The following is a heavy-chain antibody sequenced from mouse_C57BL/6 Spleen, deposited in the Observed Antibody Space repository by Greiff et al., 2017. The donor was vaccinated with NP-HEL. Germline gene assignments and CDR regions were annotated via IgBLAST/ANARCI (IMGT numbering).Heavy chain of an antibody. CDR3: ARDDYDGGYAMDY. Sequence: QVQLQQSGAELARPGASVKLSCTASGYTFTSYGISWVKQRTGQGLEWIGEIYPRSGNTYYNEKFTGKATLTADKSSSTAYMELRSLTSEDSAVYFCARDDYDGGYAMDYWGQGTSVTVSS. CDR2: IYPRSGNT. CDR1: GYTFTSYG. J-gene: IGHJ4*01. D-gene: IGHD2-4*01. V-gene: IGHV1-81*01.